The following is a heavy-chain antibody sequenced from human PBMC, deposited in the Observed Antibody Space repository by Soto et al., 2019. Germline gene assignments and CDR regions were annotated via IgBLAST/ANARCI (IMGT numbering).Heavy chain of an antibody. CDR2: ISYDGSSK. J-gene: IGHJ4*02. CDR3: AKDRSNTWSFDY. D-gene: IGHD6-13*01. V-gene: IGHV3-30*18. Sequence: QVQLVESGGGVVQPGRSLRLSCAASGFTFSSDGMHWVRQAPGKGLEWVAVISYDGSSKFYADSVKGRFTISRDNSKNTLYLQMNSLRVEDTAVYYCAKDRSNTWSFDYWGQGTLVTVSS. CDR1: GFTFSSDG.